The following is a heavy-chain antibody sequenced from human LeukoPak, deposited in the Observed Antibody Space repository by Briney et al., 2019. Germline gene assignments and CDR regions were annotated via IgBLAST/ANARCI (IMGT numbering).Heavy chain of an antibody. Sequence: ASVKVSCKASGYTFTSYDINWVRQATGQGLEWMGWMNPNSGNTGYAQKFQGRVTMTRNTSISTAYVELSSLRSEDTAVYYCARGLSSWYGLSLGYWGQGTLVTVSS. CDR1: GYTFTSYD. J-gene: IGHJ4*02. V-gene: IGHV1-8*01. D-gene: IGHD6-13*01. CDR2: MNPNSGNT. CDR3: ARGLSSWYGLSLGY.